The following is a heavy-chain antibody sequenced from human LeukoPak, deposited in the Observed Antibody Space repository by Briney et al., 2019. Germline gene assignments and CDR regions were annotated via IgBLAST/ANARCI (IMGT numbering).Heavy chain of an antibody. CDR3: ARVTMVRGYSLGY. CDR1: GYTFTSYD. CDR2: MNPNSGNT. Sequence: ASVKVSCKASGYTFTSYDINRVRQATGQGLEWMGWMNPNSGNTGYAQKFQGRVTMTRNTSISTAYMELSSLRSEDTAVYYCARVTMVRGYSLGYWGQGTLVTVSS. D-gene: IGHD3-10*01. V-gene: IGHV1-8*01. J-gene: IGHJ4*02.